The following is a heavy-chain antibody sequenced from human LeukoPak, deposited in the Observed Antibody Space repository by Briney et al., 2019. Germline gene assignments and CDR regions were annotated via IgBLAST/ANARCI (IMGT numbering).Heavy chain of an antibody. CDR2: IIPIFGIA. D-gene: IGHD2-21*02. Sequence: ASVKVSCKASGGTFSSYAISWVRQAPGQGLEWMGRIIPIFGIANYARKFQGRVTITADKSTSTAYMELSSLRSEDTAVYYCARGLRAYCGGDCYSIDYWGQGTLVTVSS. J-gene: IGHJ4*02. CDR3: ARGLRAYCGGDCYSIDY. CDR1: GGTFSSYA. V-gene: IGHV1-69*04.